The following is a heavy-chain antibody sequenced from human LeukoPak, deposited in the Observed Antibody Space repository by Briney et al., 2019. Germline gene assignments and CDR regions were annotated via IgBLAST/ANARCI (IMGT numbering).Heavy chain of an antibody. V-gene: IGHV3-15*01. J-gene: IGHJ4*02. CDR2: IKSKTDGGTT. Sequence: GGSLRLSCAASGFTFSNAWMSWVRQAPGKGLEWVGRIKSKTDGGTTDYAAPVKGRFTISRDDSKNTLYLQMNSLKTEDTAVYYCTTRARYYYDSGGYYGDYFDYWGQGTLVTVSS. CDR1: GFTFSNAW. CDR3: TTRARYYYDSGGYYGDYFDY. D-gene: IGHD3-22*01.